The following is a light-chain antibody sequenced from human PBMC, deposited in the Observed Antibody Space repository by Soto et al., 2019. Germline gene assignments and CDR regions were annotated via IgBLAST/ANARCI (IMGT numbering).Light chain of an antibody. Sequence: QSVLTQPPSVSAAPGQKVTISCSGSSSNIGNNYVSWYQQLPGTAPKLLIYENNKRPSGIPDRFSGSKSGTSATLGITGLQTGDEADYYCGTWDSSLSALFGGGTKVTVL. CDR1: SSNIGNNY. CDR2: ENN. V-gene: IGLV1-51*02. CDR3: GTWDSSLSAL. J-gene: IGLJ3*02.